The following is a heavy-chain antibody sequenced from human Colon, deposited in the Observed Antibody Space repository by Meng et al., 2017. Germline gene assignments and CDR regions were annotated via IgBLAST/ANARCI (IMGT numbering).Heavy chain of an antibody. CDR2: IYYSGST. D-gene: IGHD1-26*01. J-gene: IGHJ4*02. CDR1: GGSISSSSYY. CDR3: ARESPSRYSRSYE. Sequence: SETLSLTCTVSGGSISSSSYYWGWIRQPPGKGLEWIGSIYYSGSTYYNPSLKSRVTISVDTSKNQFSLKLSSVTAADTAVYYCARESPSRYSRSYEWGQGTLVTVSS. V-gene: IGHV4-39*07.